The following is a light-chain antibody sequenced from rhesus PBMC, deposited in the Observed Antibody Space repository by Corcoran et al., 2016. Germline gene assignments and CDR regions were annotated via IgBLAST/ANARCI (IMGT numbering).Light chain of an antibody. CDR1: QTSNNY. Sequence: DIQMTQSPSSLAASVGDRVTITCRASQTSNNYVAWYQQKPGTVPKLLIYTASILESGVPARFSGRGSGTEFTLTISSLQPEVFATYYCQQHNSHPFTFGPGTKLDFK. V-gene: IGKV1-44*02. CDR3: QQHNSHPFT. CDR2: TAS. J-gene: IGKJ3*01.